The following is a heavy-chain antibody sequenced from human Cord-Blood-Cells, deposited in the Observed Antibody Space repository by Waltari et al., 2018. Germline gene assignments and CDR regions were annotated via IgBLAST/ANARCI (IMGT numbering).Heavy chain of an antibody. Sequence: EVQLLESGGGLVQPGGSLRLSCAASGFTFSSYAMSWVRQAAGKGLGWVSAISGSGGSTYYADSVKGRFTISRDNSKNTLYLQMNSLRAEDTAVYYCAKEKNPFHQFDYWGQGTLVTVSS. CDR2: ISGSGGST. V-gene: IGHV3-23*01. CDR3: AKEKNPFHQFDY. J-gene: IGHJ4*02. CDR1: GFTFSSYA.